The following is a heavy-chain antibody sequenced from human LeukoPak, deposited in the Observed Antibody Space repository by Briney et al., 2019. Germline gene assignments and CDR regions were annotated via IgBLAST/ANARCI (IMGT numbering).Heavy chain of an antibody. CDR1: GYTFTSYD. CDR2: MNPNSGNT. Sequence: ASVKVSCKASGYTFTSYDINWVRQATGQGLEWMGWMNPNSGNTGHAQKFQGRVTMTRNTSISTAYMELSSLRSEDTAVYYCARGELLWFGELLFNAFDIWGQGTMVTVSS. CDR3: ARGELLWFGELLFNAFDI. V-gene: IGHV1-8*01. J-gene: IGHJ3*02. D-gene: IGHD3-10*01.